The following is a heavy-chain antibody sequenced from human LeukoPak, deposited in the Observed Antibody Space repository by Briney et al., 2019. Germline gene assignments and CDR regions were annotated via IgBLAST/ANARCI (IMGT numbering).Heavy chain of an antibody. Sequence: ASVKVSCKASGYTFTDFYIHWVRQATGQGLEWMGWMNPNSGNTGYAQKFQGRVTMTRNTSISTAYMELSSLRSEDTAVYYCARGPYYDSSGWDYWGQGTLVTVSS. CDR1: GYTFTDFY. J-gene: IGHJ4*02. CDR3: ARGPYYDSSGWDY. D-gene: IGHD3-22*01. V-gene: IGHV1-8*02. CDR2: MNPNSGNT.